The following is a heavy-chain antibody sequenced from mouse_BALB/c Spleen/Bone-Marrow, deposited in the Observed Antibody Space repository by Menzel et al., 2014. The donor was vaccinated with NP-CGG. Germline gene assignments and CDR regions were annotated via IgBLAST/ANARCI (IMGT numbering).Heavy chain of an antibody. Sequence: VQLQQSGPELVKPGASVKMSCKASGYTFTNYVMHWVKQKPGQGLEWIGYINPYNDGTKYNEKFKGKATLTSDKSSSTAYMDLSSLTSEDSAVYYCARRWLPYAMDYWGQGTSVTVSS. CDR3: ARRWLPYAMDY. D-gene: IGHD2-3*01. CDR2: INPYNDGT. V-gene: IGHV1-14*01. J-gene: IGHJ4*01. CDR1: GYTFTNYV.